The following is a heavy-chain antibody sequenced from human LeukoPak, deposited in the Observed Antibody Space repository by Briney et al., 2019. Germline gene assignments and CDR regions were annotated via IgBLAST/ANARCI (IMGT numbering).Heavy chain of an antibody. Sequence: SETLSLTCTVSGGSISSGGYYWSWIRQHPGKGLEWIGYIYYSGSTYYNPSLKSRVTISVDTSKNQFSLKLSSVTAADTAVYYCAATYYDFWSGYSGWFDPWGQGTLVTVSS. CDR1: GGSISSGGYY. J-gene: IGHJ5*02. V-gene: IGHV4-31*03. CDR2: IYYSGST. CDR3: AATYYDFWSGYSGWFDP. D-gene: IGHD3-3*01.